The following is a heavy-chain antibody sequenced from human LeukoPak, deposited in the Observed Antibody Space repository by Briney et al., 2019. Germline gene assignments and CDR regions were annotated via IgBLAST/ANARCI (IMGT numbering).Heavy chain of an antibody. CDR1: GFTVSSNS. Sequence: GGSLRLSCTVSGFTVSSNSMSWVRQAPGKGLEWVSAISGSGGSTYYADSVKGRFTISRDNSKNTLYLQMNSLRAEDTAVYYCAKYGKGGGSYYNEYYYYYYMDVWGKGTTVTISS. D-gene: IGHD3-10*01. CDR2: ISGSGGST. CDR3: AKYGKGGGSYYNEYYYYYYMDV. J-gene: IGHJ6*03. V-gene: IGHV3-23*01.